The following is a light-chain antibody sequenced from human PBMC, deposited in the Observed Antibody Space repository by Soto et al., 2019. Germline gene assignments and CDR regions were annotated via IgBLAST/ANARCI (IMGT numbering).Light chain of an antibody. V-gene: IGKV3-20*01. J-gene: IGKJ2*02. CDR3: PLYGSSPLCT. CDR2: GAS. CDR1: QSVSSSY. Sequence: EIVLTQSPGTLSLSPGERATLSCRASQSVSSSYLAWYQQKPGQAPRLLIYGASSRATGIPDRFSGSGSGTVFALSISSLESEDFSVYYCPLYGSSPLCTFGQGTKLEIK.